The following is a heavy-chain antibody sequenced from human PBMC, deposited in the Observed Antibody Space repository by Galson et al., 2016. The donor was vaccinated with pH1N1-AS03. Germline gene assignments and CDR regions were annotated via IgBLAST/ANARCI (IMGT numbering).Heavy chain of an antibody. Sequence: SVKVSCKASGYIFTGFYVHWVRQAPGQGLEWMGWINPNNGVTNYAQKFQALVTMTGDTSISTAYMELYGLKSDETAVYYCARDPRGPCSSATCATTYYFGMDVWGQGTTVIVSS. V-gene: IGHV1-2*04. CDR1: GYIFTGFY. CDR2: INPNNGVT. D-gene: IGHD1-26*01. CDR3: ARDPRGPCSSATCATTYYFGMDV. J-gene: IGHJ6*02.